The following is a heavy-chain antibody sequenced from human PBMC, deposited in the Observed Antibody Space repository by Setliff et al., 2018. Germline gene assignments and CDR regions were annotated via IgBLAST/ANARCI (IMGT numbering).Heavy chain of an antibody. V-gene: IGHV4-61*02. J-gene: IGHJ6*02. CDR2: IYTDGTT. CDR1: GASLRSGSNY. Sequence: SETLSLTCTVSGASLRSGSNYWGWFRQPAGKGLEWIGRIYTDGTTNYNPSLKSRVSISADTSMNHFSLRMTSVSAADTAVYYCAKEHVVISFVTNTHHHYGMDVWGQGATVNVSS. D-gene: IGHD2-8*01. CDR3: AKEHVVISFVTNTHHHYGMDV.